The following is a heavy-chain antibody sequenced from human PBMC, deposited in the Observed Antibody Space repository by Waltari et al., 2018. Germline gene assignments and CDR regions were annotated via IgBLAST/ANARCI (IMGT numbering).Heavy chain of an antibody. CDR1: GGSITSSSYY. CDR2: IYYSGST. J-gene: IGHJ5*02. V-gene: IGHV4-39*07. D-gene: IGHD1-7*01. Sequence: QLQLQESGPGLVKPSETLSLTCTVSGGSITSSSYYCGWIRQPPGKGLEWIGNIYYSGSTHYNPSLKSRVTISVDTSKSQFSLNLRSVTAADTAVYYCARGRDWNYGNNWFDPWGQGTLVTVSS. CDR3: ARGRDWNYGNNWFDP.